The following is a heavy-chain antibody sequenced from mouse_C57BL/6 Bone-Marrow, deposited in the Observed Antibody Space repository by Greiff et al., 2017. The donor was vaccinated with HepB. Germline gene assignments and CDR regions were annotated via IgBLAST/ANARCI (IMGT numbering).Heavy chain of an antibody. CDR1: GYTFTSYD. CDR3: ASYDYDEGIWFAY. CDR2: IYPRDGST. V-gene: IGHV1-85*01. J-gene: IGHJ3*01. Sequence: VQLQQSGPELVKPGASVKLSCKASGYTFTSYDINWVKQRPGQGLEWIGWIYPRDGSTKYNEKFKGKATLTVDTSSSTAYMELHSLTSEDSAVYFCASYDYDEGIWFAYWGQGTLVTVSA. D-gene: IGHD2-4*01.